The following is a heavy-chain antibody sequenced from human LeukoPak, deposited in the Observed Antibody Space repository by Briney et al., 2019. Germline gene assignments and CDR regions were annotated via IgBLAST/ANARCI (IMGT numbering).Heavy chain of an antibody. D-gene: IGHD1-1*01. V-gene: IGHV4-34*01. Sequence: SETLSLTCAVYGESLDSFYWNWVRQAPGKGLEWLGEVNQSGGSDYNPALESRVAISADASKRQSSLKLISVTAADTAVYYCAVRLTTGRLGTATTWFDPWGQGTLVSVSS. CDR2: VNQSGGS. J-gene: IGHJ5*02. CDR1: GESLDSFY. CDR3: AVRLTTGRLGTATTWFDP.